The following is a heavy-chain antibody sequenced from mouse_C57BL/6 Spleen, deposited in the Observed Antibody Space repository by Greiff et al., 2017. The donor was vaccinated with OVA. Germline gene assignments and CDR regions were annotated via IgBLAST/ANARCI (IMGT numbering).Heavy chain of an antibody. CDR3: ARWVSSSARYSSMDY. V-gene: IGHV1-18*01. CDR2: INPNNGGT. CDR1: GYTFTDYN. Sequence: VQLKQSGPELVKPGASVKIPCKASGYTFTDYNMDWVKQSHGKSLEWIGDINPNNGGTISNQKFKGKATLTVDKSSSTAYMELRSLTSEVTAVSYCARWVSSSARYSSMDYWGQGTSVTVSS. D-gene: IGHD6-1*01. J-gene: IGHJ4*01.